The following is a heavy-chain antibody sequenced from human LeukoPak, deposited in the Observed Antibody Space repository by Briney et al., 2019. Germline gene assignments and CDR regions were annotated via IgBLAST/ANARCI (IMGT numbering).Heavy chain of an antibody. Sequence: SETLSLTCTVSGGSISSSSYYWGWIRQPPGKGLEWIGSIYYSGSTYYNPSLKSRVTISVDTSKNQFSLKLSSVTAADTAVYYCAAGYGDYVGYFDLWGRGTLVTVSS. CDR3: AAGYGDYVGYFDL. CDR1: GGSISSSSYY. D-gene: IGHD4-17*01. J-gene: IGHJ2*01. V-gene: IGHV4-39*07. CDR2: IYYSGST.